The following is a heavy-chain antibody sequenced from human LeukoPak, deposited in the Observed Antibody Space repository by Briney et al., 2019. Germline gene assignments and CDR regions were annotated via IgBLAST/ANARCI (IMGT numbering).Heavy chain of an antibody. J-gene: IGHJ4*02. CDR3: TTLRKCVSLTKGRDSGPFGY. CDR2: IYYSGST. D-gene: IGHD1-1*01. V-gene: IGHV4-59*01. Sequence: SETLSLTCTVSGGSISSYYWSWIRQPPGKGLEWIGYIYYSGSTNYNPSLKSRVTISVDTSKNQFSLKLSSVTAADTAEWYRTTLRKCVSLTKGRDSGPFGYWGKGTLVTVSS. CDR1: GGSISSYY.